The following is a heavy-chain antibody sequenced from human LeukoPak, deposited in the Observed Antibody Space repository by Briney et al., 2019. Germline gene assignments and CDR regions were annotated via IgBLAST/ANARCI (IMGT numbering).Heavy chain of an antibody. CDR3: ARRGVVDYYFDY. V-gene: IGHV4-39*01. D-gene: IGHD2-15*01. J-gene: IGHJ4*02. CDR2: IYYSGST. Sequence: SETLSLTCTVSGGSISSSSYYWGWIRQPPGKGLEWIGSIYYSGSTYYNPSLKSRVTISVDTSKNQFSLKLSSVTAADTAVYYCARRGVVDYYFDYWGQGTLVTVSS. CDR1: GGSISSSSYY.